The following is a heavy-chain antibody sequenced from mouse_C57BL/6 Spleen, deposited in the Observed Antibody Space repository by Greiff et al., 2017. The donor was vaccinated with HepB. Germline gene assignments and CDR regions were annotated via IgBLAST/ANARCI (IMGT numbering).Heavy chain of an antibody. Sequence: EVHLVESGGGLVKPGGSLKLSCAASGFTFSSYAMSWVRQTPEKRLEWVATISDGGSYTYYPDNVKGRFTISRDNAKNNLYLQMSQLKSEDTAMYYCARDPDYYGSPYWYFDVWGTGTTVTVSS. CDR1: GFTFSSYA. CDR3: ARDPDYYGSPYWYFDV. CDR2: ISDGGSYT. J-gene: IGHJ1*03. V-gene: IGHV5-4*01. D-gene: IGHD1-1*01.